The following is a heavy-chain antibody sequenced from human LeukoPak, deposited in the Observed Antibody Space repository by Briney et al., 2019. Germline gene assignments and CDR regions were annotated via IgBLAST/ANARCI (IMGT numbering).Heavy chain of an antibody. CDR3: ARASGIFADY. CDR2: IYSGGST. CDR1: GGSVNSGSYY. D-gene: IGHD3-9*01. J-gene: IGHJ4*02. Sequence: PSETLSLTCTVSGGSVNSGSYYWSWVRQAPGKGLEWVSVIYSGGSTYYADSVKGRFTISRDNSKNTLYLQMNSLRAEDTAVYYCARASGIFADYWGQGTLVTVSS. V-gene: IGHV3-53*01.